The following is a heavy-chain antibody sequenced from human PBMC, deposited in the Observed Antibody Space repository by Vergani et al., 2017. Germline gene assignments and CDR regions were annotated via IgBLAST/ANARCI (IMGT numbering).Heavy chain of an antibody. D-gene: IGHD5-12*01. CDR1: GGSISSSSYY. V-gene: IGHV4-39*01. J-gene: IGHJ6*03. CDR3: ARRGYSGYDPRDYYYYMDV. Sequence: QLQLQESGPGLVKPSETLSLTCTVSGGSISSSSYYWGWIRQPPGKGLEWIGSIYYSGSTYYNPSLKSRVTISVDTSKNQFSLKLSSVTAADTAVYYCARRGYSGYDPRDYYYYMDVWGKGTTVTVSS. CDR2: IYYSGST.